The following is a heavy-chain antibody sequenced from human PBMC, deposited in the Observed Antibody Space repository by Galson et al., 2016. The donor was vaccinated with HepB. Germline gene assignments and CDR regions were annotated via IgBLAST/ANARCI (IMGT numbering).Heavy chain of an antibody. J-gene: IGHJ6*02. Sequence: SLRLSCAASGFTFSDSAMHWVRQPSGKGLEWVGRIRKKANNYATSYGASVKGRFTISRDDSKDTAYLQMNSLRAEDTAVYYCARDKGALAKDRFTMVRGRLYYYGMDVWGQGTTVTVSS. CDR3: ARDKGALAKDRFTMVRGRLYYYGMDV. V-gene: IGHV3-73*01. D-gene: IGHD3-10*01. CDR2: IRKKANNYAT. CDR1: GFTFSDSA.